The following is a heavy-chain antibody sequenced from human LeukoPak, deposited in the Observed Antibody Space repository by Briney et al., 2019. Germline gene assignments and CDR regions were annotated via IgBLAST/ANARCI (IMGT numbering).Heavy chain of an antibody. CDR3: VSFYETN. CDR1: GNYW. V-gene: IGHV3-74*01. D-gene: IGHD2-2*01. CDR2: VNSDGSWT. Sequence: GGSLRLSCAASGNYWMHWVRQAPGKRLVWVSHVNSDGSWTSHADSVKGRFTISKDNAKNTVYLQMNNLRTEDTAVYYCVSFYETNWGRGTLVTVSS. J-gene: IGHJ4*02.